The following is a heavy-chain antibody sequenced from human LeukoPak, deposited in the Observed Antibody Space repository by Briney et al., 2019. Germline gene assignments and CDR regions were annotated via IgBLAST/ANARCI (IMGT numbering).Heavy chain of an antibody. J-gene: IGHJ4*02. CDR2: IYYSGST. CDR3: ARSLDTAMVYGY. V-gene: IGHV4-31*03. Sequence: SQTLSLTCTVSGGSISSGGYYWSSIRQHPGKGLEWIGYIYYSGSTYYNPSLKSRVTISVDTSKNQFSLKLSSVTAADTAVYYCARSLDTAMVYGYWGQGTLVTVSS. D-gene: IGHD5-18*01. CDR1: GGSISSGGYY.